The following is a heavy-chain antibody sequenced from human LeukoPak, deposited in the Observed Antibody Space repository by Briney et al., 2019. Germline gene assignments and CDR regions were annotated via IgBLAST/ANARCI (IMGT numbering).Heavy chain of an antibody. CDR2: LCQSENS. CDR3: ASTSSYYYDSSGWYFDL. Sequence: SETLSLTCTVSGGSISSYCWSWIRQSPGKGLEWIAYLCQSENSNYNPSLKSRVTVSLDTSKDQFSLKLRSVTAADTAVYYCASTSSYYYDSSGWYFDLWGRGTLVTVSS. V-gene: IGHV4-59*12. CDR1: GGSISSYC. J-gene: IGHJ2*01. D-gene: IGHD3-22*01.